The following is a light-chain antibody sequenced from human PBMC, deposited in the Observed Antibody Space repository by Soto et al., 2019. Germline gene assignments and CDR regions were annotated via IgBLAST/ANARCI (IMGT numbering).Light chain of an antibody. J-gene: IGKJ2*01. Sequence: EMVLTQSPGTLSLSPGERATLSCRASHSVSSSYLAWYQQKPGQAPRLLIYGASSRATGIPDRFSGSGSGTYCTLTISRLEPEDFAVYYWQQYGSSPPYTFGQGTKLEIK. V-gene: IGKV3-20*01. CDR2: GAS. CDR1: HSVSSSY. CDR3: QQYGSSPPYT.